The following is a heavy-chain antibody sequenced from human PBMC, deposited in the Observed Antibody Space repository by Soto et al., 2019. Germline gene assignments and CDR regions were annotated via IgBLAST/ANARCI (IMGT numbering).Heavy chain of an antibody. J-gene: IGHJ6*03. CDR2: IWYDGSNK. Sequence: QPGGSLRLSCAASGFTFSSYGMHWVRQAPGKGLEWVAVIWYDGSNKYYADSVKGRFTISRDNSKNTLYLQMNSLRAEDTAVYYCARDMCSTSCRPLYYMDVWGKGTTVTVSS. CDR1: GFTFSSYG. D-gene: IGHD2-2*01. V-gene: IGHV3-33*01. CDR3: ARDMCSTSCRPLYYMDV.